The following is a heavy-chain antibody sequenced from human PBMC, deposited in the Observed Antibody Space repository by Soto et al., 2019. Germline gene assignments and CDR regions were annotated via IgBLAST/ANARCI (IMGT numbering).Heavy chain of an antibody. CDR2: IYPGDSDT. CDR3: ARFRTEDIVVVPLYYYYGMDV. Sequence: GESLKISCKGSGYSFTSYWIGWVRQMPGKGLDWMGIIYPGDSDTRYSPSFQGQVTISADKSISTAYLQWSSLKASDTAMYYCARFRTEDIVVVPLYYYYGMDVWGQGTTVTVSS. CDR1: GYSFTSYW. D-gene: IGHD2-2*01. J-gene: IGHJ6*02. V-gene: IGHV5-51*01.